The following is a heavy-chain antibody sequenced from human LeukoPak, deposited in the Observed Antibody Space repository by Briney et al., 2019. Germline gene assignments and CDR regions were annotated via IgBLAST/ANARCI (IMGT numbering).Heavy chain of an antibody. CDR1: GGSISSSSYY. J-gene: IGHJ4*02. Sequence: PSETLSLTCTVSGGSISSSSYYWGWMRQPPGKGLEGIGSIYYSGSTYYNPSLRSRVTISVDTSKNQFSLNLSSVAAADTAVYYCARGFGSPDYWGQGTLVTVSS. CDR2: IYYSGST. D-gene: IGHD3-16*01. CDR3: ARGFGSPDY. V-gene: IGHV4-39*07.